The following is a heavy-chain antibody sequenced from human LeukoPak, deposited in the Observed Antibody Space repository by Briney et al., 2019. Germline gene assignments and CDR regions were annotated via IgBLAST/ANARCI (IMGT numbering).Heavy chain of an antibody. Sequence: ASVKVSCKASGYTFTSYHMHWVRQAPGQGLEWMGKINLSGGSTTYAQKFQGRVTMTRDTSTSTVYMELSSLRSEDTAVYYCARDYVDDIPMVKDYWGQGTLVTVSS. CDR3: ARDYVDDIPMVKDY. J-gene: IGHJ4*02. D-gene: IGHD5-18*01. CDR1: GYTFTSYH. CDR2: INLSGGST. V-gene: IGHV1-46*01.